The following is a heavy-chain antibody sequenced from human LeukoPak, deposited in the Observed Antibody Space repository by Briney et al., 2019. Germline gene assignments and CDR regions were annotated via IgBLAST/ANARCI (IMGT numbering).Heavy chain of an antibody. D-gene: IGHD3-22*01. CDR3: ASLKNSYDSSGYLVTDAFDI. CDR1: GFTFSTYE. J-gene: IGHJ3*02. CDR2: ISTSGTTT. V-gene: IGHV3-48*03. Sequence: GGSLRLSCVASGFTFSTYEMNWVRQAPGQGLEWLSYISTSGTTTHYADSVKGRFTISRDDAQNSLYLQMNSLRVEDTAVYYCASLKNSYDSSGYLVTDAFDIWGQGTMVTVSS.